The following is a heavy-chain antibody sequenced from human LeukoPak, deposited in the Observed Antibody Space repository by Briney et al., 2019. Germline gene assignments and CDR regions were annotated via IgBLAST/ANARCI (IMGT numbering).Heavy chain of an antibody. J-gene: IGHJ4*02. Sequence: GGSLRLSCAASGFTFSTHWMSWVLQAPGKGLEWVANIKQDGSEKYYVDSVKGRFTISRDNAKNSLYLQMNSLRAEDTAVYYCAREGLWFGELDYWGQGTLVTVSS. CDR3: AREGLWFGELDY. V-gene: IGHV3-7*01. CDR1: GFTFSTHW. CDR2: IKQDGSEK. D-gene: IGHD3-10*01.